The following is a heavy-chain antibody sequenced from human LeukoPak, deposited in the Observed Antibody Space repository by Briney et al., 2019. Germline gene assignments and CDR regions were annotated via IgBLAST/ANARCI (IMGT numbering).Heavy chain of an antibody. V-gene: IGHV3-66*01. J-gene: IGHJ4*02. D-gene: IGHD5-24*01. Sequence: GRSLRLSCAASGFTVSTNYMSWVRQAPGKGLEWVSLIYSGGSIYYGDSVKGRFSISRDISKNTLYLRMNSLRVEDTAVYYCARRETLRDGSNYSDEYWGQGTLVTVSS. CDR1: GFTVSTNY. CDR3: ARRETLRDGSNYSDEY. CDR2: IYSGGSI.